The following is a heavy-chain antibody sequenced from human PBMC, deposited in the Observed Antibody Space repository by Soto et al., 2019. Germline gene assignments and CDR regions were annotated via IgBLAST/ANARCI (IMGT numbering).Heavy chain of an antibody. CDR2: ISGYNGNT. Sequence: QVQLVESGAAVKKPGASVKVTCKASGYTFTNYGISWVRQAPGQGRERMGWISGYNGNTKYAQKFQGRVTMTTDTPTNTAYMDLRSLRSDDTAVYYCARDREYYYDSSGNYYYHYGMDVWGQGTTVTVS. CDR3: ARDREYYYDSSGNYYYHYGMDV. V-gene: IGHV1-18*04. CDR1: GYTFTNYG. D-gene: IGHD3-22*01. J-gene: IGHJ6*02.